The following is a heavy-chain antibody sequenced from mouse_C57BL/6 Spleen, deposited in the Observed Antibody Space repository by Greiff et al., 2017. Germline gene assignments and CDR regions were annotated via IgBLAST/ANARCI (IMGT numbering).Heavy chain of an antibody. CDR2: IYPGGGYT. CDR1: GYTFTNYW. Sequence: VQLQQSGAELVRPGTSVKMSCKASGYTFTNYWIGWAKQRPGHGLEWIGDIYPGGGYTNYNEKFKGKATLTADKSSSTAYMQFSSLTSEDSAIYYCERREPAQSSYCYAMDYWGQGTSVTVSS. CDR3: ERREPAQSSYCYAMDY. J-gene: IGHJ4*01. D-gene: IGHD3-2*02. V-gene: IGHV1-63*01.